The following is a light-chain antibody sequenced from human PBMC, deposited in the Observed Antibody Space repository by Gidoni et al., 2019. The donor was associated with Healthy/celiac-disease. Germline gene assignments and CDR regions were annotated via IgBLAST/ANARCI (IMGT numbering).Light chain of an antibody. Sequence: EIALTQSPGTLSLSQGERATLSCRASQSVSSSYLAWYQQKPGQAPRLLIYGASSRATGIPDRFSGIGSGTDFTLTISRLEPEDFAVYYCQQYGSSPLTFGQGTKLEIK. V-gene: IGKV3-20*01. CDR1: QSVSSSY. CDR2: GAS. J-gene: IGKJ2*01. CDR3: QQYGSSPLT.